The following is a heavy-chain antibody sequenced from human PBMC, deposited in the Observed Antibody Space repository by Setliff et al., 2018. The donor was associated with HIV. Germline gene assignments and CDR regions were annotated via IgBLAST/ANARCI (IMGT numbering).Heavy chain of an antibody. CDR3: ATYTYGSGRLDY. D-gene: IGHD4-17*01. J-gene: IGHJ4*02. V-gene: IGHV3-23*01. CDR1: GFTFSSYA. CDR2: IGSSGVTT. Sequence: HPGGSLRLSCAASGFTFSSYAMSWVRQAPGEGLEWVSAIGSSGVTTYYGGSVKGRFTISRDNSRNMVYLQMSGLRAEDTAVYYCATYTYGSGRLDYWGQGSLVTVSS.